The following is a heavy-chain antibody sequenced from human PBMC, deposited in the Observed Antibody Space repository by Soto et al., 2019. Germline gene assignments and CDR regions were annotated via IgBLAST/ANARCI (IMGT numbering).Heavy chain of an antibody. Sequence: SEALSLTFTVCGGSFSGSSWRRIRQPPGKGLEWIGEINHSGSTNYNPSLKSRVTISVDTSKNQFSLKLSSVTAADTAVYYCARRFHYYYYYMDVWGKGTTVT. CDR2: INHSGST. D-gene: IGHD3-3*01. CDR1: GGSFSGSS. J-gene: IGHJ6*03. V-gene: IGHV4-34*01. CDR3: ARRFHYYYYYMDV.